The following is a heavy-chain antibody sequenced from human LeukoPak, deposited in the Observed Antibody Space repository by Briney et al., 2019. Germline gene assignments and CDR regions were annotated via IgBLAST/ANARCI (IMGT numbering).Heavy chain of an antibody. J-gene: IGHJ4*02. CDR3: ARGGRLRDGYNFWLGY. V-gene: IGHV3-13*01. CDR2: IGTAGDT. CDR1: GFTFSSYD. D-gene: IGHD5-24*01. Sequence: GGSLRLSCAASGFTFSSYDMHWVRQATGKGLEWVSAIGTAGDTYYPGSVKGRFTISRENAKNSLYLQMNSLRAGDTAVYYCARGGRLRDGYNFWLGYWGQGTLVTVSS.